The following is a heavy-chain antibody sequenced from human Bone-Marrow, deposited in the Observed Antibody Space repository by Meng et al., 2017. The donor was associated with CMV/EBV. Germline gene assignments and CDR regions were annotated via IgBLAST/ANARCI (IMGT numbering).Heavy chain of an antibody. Sequence: ASVKVSCKASGYTFTSYGISWVRQAPGQGLEWMGWISAYNGNTNYAQKLQGRVTMTTDTSTSTAYMELRSLRSDDTAVYYCARVRDDFWSGWGEGDYGMDVWGQGPTVPVSS. CDR3: ARVRDDFWSGWGEGDYGMDV. V-gene: IGHV1-18*01. D-gene: IGHD3-3*01. CDR1: GYTFTSYG. CDR2: ISAYNGNT. J-gene: IGHJ6*02.